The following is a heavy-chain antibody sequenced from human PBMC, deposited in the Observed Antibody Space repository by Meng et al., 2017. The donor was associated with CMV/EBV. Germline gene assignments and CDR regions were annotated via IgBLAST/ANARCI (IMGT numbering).Heavy chain of an antibody. V-gene: IGHV3-21*01. J-gene: IGHJ5*02. Sequence: GGSLRLSCAASGFTFSSYSMNWVRQAPGKGLEWVSSISSSSSYIYYADSVKGRFTISRDNAKNSLSLQMHSLRAEDTAVYYCARDLPTVTYFPTWFDPWGQGTLVTVSS. CDR1: GFTFSSYS. D-gene: IGHD4-17*01. CDR3: ARDLPTVTYFPTWFDP. CDR2: ISSSSSYI.